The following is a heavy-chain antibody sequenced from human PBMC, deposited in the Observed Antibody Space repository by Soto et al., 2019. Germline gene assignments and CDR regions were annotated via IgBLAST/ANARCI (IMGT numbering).Heavy chain of an antibody. CDR2: ISGSGGTT. V-gene: IGHV3-23*01. CDR1: GFTFSSYA. J-gene: IGHJ3*02. D-gene: IGHD6-19*01. CDR3: AKTANGWFSAFDI. Sequence: EVQLLESGGGLVQPGGSLRLSCAASGFTFSSYAMSWVRQARGKGLVWVSAISGSGGTTYYADSVKGRFTFSRDNSKNTLYLQMNSLRAQDTAVYYCAKTANGWFSAFDIWGQGTMVTFSS.